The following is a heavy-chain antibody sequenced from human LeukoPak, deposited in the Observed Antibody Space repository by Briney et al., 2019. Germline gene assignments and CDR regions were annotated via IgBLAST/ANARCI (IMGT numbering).Heavy chain of an antibody. CDR1: GFPFSSFE. V-gene: IGHV3-48*03. Sequence: GGSLRLSFPASGFPFSSFEMNWVRQAPGKGLEWLSYISSSGTTIYYADSVRGRLTISRDNAKNSLYLQMNSLRAEDTAVYYCARDQGNYWGRGTLVTVSS. CDR2: ISSSGTTI. J-gene: IGHJ4*02. CDR3: ARDQGNY.